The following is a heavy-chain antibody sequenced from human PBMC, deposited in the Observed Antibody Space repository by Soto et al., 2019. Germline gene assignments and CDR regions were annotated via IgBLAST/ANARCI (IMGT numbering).Heavy chain of an antibody. V-gene: IGHV4-4*07. CDR3: ASENESYRSLDY. Sequence: LSLTCIVSGDSISYYTWTWIRQPAGKTLEWIGRLYSTGTLTYNPTLKSRVTMSVDTSKNQLSLTLNSVTAADTAVYFCASENESYRSLDYWGQGTVVTVYS. CDR1: GDSISYYT. J-gene: IGHJ4*02. D-gene: IGHD3-16*02. CDR2: LYSTGTL.